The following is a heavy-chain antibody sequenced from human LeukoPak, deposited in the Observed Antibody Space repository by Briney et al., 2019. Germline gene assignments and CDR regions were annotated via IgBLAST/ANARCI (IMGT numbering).Heavy chain of an antibody. CDR2: INPSGGST. Sequence: ASVKVSCKASGYTFTSYYMHWVRQAPGQGLEWMGIINPSGGSTSYAQKFQGRVTMTRDTSTSTVYMELSSLRSEDTAVYYCARAYCSSTSCPNKDAFDIWGQGTMVTVSS. D-gene: IGHD2-2*01. J-gene: IGHJ3*02. CDR3: ARAYCSSTSCPNKDAFDI. V-gene: IGHV1-46*01. CDR1: GYTFTSYY.